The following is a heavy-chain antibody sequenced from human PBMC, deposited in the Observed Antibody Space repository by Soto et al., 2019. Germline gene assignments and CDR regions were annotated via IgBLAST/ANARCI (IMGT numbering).Heavy chain of an antibody. D-gene: IGHD6-13*01. CDR2: IWYDGSNK. CDR3: ARARRQLVLFDY. J-gene: IGHJ4*02. Sequence: VAVIWYDGSNKYYADSVKGRFTISRDNSKNTLYLQMNSLRAEDTAVYYCARARRQLVLFDYWGQGTLVTVSS. V-gene: IGHV3-33*01.